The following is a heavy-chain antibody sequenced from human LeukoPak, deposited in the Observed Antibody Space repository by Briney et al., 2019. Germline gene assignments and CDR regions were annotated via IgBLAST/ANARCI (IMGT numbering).Heavy chain of an antibody. Sequence: GGSLRFSCAASGFTFSSYAMNWVRQAPGKGLEWVSHIYSSDTTYADSVKGRFTISRDNAKNSLYLQMNSLRDEDTAVYYCARDLHYAFDIWGQGTMVTASS. V-gene: IGHV3-48*02. J-gene: IGHJ3*02. CDR2: IYSSDTT. CDR3: ARDLHYAFDI. CDR1: GFTFSSYA. D-gene: IGHD3-10*01.